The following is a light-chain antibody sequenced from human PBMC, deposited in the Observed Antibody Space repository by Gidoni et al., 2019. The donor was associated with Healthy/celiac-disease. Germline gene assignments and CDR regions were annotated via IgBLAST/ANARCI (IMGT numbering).Light chain of an antibody. V-gene: IGKV4-1*01. Sequence: DIVMTQSPDSLAVSLGERATINCKSSQSVLYSSNNKNYLAWYQQKPGQPPKLLIYWASTRESGFPDRFSGSGSGTDFTLTISSLQAEDVAVYYCQQYYSTPPLFTFGPGTKVDIK. CDR3: QQYYSTPPLFT. CDR2: WAS. J-gene: IGKJ3*01. CDR1: QSVLYSSNNKNY.